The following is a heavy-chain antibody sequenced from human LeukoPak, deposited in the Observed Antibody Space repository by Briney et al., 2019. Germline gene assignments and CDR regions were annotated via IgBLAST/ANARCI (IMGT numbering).Heavy chain of an antibody. J-gene: IGHJ6*02. Sequence: PGGSLRLSCIGSGFTFGTYGIYWVRQAPGKGLEWVAVISYDGSNKYYADSVKGRFTISRDNSKSTLYLEMNSLRVEDTAVYHCAKEYPIAKMAKGMDVWGQGTTVTVSS. CDR1: GFTFGTYG. CDR3: AKEYPIAKMAKGMDV. V-gene: IGHV3-30*18. D-gene: IGHD2-21*01. CDR2: ISYDGSNK.